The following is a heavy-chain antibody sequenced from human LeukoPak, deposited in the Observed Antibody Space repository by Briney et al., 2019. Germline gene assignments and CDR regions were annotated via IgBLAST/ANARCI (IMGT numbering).Heavy chain of an antibody. V-gene: IGHV3-74*01. D-gene: IGHD5-18*01. J-gene: IGHJ4*02. Sequence: GGSLRLSCAASSNYWMHWVRQAPGKGLVWVSHINSDGSWTSYADSVKGRFTISKDNAKNTVYLQMNSLRAEDTAVYYCASRGVDTACYWGQGTLVTVSS. CDR2: INSDGSWT. CDR3: ASRGVDTACY. CDR1: SNYW.